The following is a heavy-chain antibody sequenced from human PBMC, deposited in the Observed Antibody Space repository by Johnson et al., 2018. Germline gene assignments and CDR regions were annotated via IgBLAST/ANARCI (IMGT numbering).Heavy chain of an antibody. D-gene: IGHD6-13*01. V-gene: IGHV3-30-3*01. CDR3: ARRSSSWVDAFDI. J-gene: IGHJ3*02. CDR1: GFTFSAFA. Sequence: QVQLVESGGGVVQPGRSLRLSCAASGFTFSAFAMHWLRQAPGKGLEWVAVISYDGSNKYYADSVKGRFTISRDKSKNTLYLQMNSLRAEDTAVYYCARRSSSWVDAFDIWGQGTMVTVSS. CDR2: ISYDGSNK.